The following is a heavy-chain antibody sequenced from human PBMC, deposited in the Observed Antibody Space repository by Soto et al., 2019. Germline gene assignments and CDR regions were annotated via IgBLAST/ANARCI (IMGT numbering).Heavy chain of an antibody. CDR2: IYYSGST. V-gene: IGHV4-31*03. D-gene: IGHD2-15*01. Sequence: SETLSLTCTVSGGSISSGGYYWSWIRQHPGKGLEWIGYIYYSGSTYYNPSLKSRVTISVDTSKNQFSLKLSSVTAADTAVYYCARVVLSYMDVWGKGTTVTVSS. CDR3: ARVVLSYMDV. CDR1: GGSISSGGYY. J-gene: IGHJ6*03.